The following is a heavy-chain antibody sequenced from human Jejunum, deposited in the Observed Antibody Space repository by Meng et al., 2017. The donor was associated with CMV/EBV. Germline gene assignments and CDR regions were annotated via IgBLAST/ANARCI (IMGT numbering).Heavy chain of an antibody. CDR3: AKWVSY. Sequence: CSTLRFNFRSLGMNLVRQAPGKGPELVSFISSSGSTIFYADSLRGRFPVPRDNARNSLFLQMNRLRAEDTAVYYCAKWVSYWGQGTLVTVSS. D-gene: IGHD2-8*01. CDR1: RFNFRSLG. V-gene: IGHV3-48*03. CDR2: ISSSGSTI. J-gene: IGHJ4*02.